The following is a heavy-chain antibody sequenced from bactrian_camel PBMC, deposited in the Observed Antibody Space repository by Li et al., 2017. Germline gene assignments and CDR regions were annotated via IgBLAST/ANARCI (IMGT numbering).Heavy chain of an antibody. CDR1: GFSFSGSS. Sequence: VQLVESGGGLVEPGGSLRVSCEASGFSFSGSSMTWVRQAPGKGLEWVTSIQSGGGSTDYADSVKGRFTISRDNAKNTLYLQLNSLKTEDTAMYYCATDYYGSHKGQGTQVTVS. CDR2: IQSGGGST. V-gene: IGHV3S1*01. J-gene: IGHJ4*01. D-gene: IGHD4*01.